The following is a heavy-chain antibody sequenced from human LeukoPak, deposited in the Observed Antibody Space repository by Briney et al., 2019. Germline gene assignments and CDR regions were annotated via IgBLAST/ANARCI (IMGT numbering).Heavy chain of an antibody. Sequence: PSETLSLTCTVSGVSISSYYWNWIRQPPGKGLEWIGYLYYSGSTNYNPSLKSRVTTSVDTSKNQFSLKLSSVTAADPAVYYCARARGFERRFDYWGQGTLVTVSS. CDR2: LYYSGST. V-gene: IGHV4-59*01. CDR1: GVSISSYY. D-gene: IGHD5-12*01. J-gene: IGHJ4*02. CDR3: ARARGFERRFDY.